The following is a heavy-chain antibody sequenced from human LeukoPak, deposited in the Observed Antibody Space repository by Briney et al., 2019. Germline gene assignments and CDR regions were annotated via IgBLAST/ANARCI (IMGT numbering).Heavy chain of an antibody. V-gene: IGHV1-69*04. CDR1: GGTFSSYA. Sequence: SVKVSCKASGGTFSSYAISWVRQAPGQGLEWMGRIIPILGTANYAQKFQGRVTITADKSTSTAYMELSSLRSEDTAVYYCANDPHGRDGYNLGWGQGTLVTVSS. CDR3: ANDPHGRDGYNLG. CDR2: IIPILGTA. D-gene: IGHD5-24*01. J-gene: IGHJ4*02.